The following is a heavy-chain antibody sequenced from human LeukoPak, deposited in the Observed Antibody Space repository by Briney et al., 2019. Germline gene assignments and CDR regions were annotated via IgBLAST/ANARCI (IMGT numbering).Heavy chain of an antibody. CDR1: GGTFSSYA. J-gene: IGHJ4*02. Sequence: SVKVSCKASGGTFSSYAISWVRQAPGQGLEWMGGIIPIFGTANYAQKFQGRVTITADESTSTAYMELSSLGSEDTAVYYCAREYRDGYNNGPFDYWGQGTLVTVSS. D-gene: IGHD5-24*01. CDR2: IIPIFGTA. CDR3: AREYRDGYNNGPFDY. V-gene: IGHV1-69*13.